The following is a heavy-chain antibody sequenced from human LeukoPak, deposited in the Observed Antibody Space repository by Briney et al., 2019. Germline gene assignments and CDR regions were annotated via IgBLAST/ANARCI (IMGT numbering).Heavy chain of an antibody. V-gene: IGHV1-18*01. D-gene: IGHD2-2*01. CDR3: AREHCSSTSCYWIPGYYYYMDV. J-gene: IGHJ6*03. CDR1: GYTFTSYG. CDR2: ISAYNGNT. Sequence: ASVKVSCKASGYTFTSYGISWVRQAPGQGLEWMGWISAYNGNTNYARKLQGRVTMTTDTSTSTAYMELRSLRSDDTAVNYCAREHCSSTSCYWIPGYYYYMDVWGKGTTVTVSS.